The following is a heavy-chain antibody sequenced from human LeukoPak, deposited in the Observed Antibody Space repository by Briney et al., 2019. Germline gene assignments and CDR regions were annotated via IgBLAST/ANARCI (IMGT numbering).Heavy chain of an antibody. CDR1: GYTFTSYG. J-gene: IGHJ4*02. CDR2: ISAYSGNT. V-gene: IGHV1-18*01. CDR3: ARVAGNNQVVPTDF. D-gene: IGHD1/OR15-1a*01. Sequence: GASVKVSCKASGYTFTSYGISWVRQAPGQGLEWMGWISAYSGNTNYAQKLQGRVTMTTDTSTSTAYMELRSLRSDDTAVYYCARVAGNNQVVPTDFWGQGTLVTVSS.